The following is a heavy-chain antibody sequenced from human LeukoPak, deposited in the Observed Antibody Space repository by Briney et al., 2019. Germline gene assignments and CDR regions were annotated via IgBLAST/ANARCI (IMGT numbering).Heavy chain of an antibody. V-gene: IGHV1-2*02. J-gene: IGHJ5*02. Sequence: ASVTVSFTASGYTFTVYYMHWVRQAPGQGLEWMGWINPNSGGTNYAQKFQGRVTMTRDTSISTAYMELSRLRSDDTAVYYCARDYHITMIVVVHHNWFDPWGQGTLGTVS. CDR2: INPNSGGT. D-gene: IGHD3-22*01. CDR3: ARDYHITMIVVVHHNWFDP. CDR1: GYTFTVYY.